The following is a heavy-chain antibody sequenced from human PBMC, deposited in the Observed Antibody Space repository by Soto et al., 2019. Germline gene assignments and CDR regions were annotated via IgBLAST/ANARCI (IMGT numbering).Heavy chain of an antibody. Sequence: ASVKISCKASGYTFTGYYMHWVRQAPGQGLEWMGWINPNSGGTNYAQKFQGRVTMTRDTSISTAYMELSRLRSDDTAVYYCARGSPLGVVINHWFDPWGQGTLVTVSS. CDR3: ARGSPLGVVINHWFDP. CDR1: GYTFTGYY. V-gene: IGHV1-2*02. D-gene: IGHD3-3*01. CDR2: INPNSGGT. J-gene: IGHJ5*02.